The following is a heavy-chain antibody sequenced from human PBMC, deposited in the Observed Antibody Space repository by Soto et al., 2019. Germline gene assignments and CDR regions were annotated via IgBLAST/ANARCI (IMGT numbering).Heavy chain of an antibody. CDR2: IYWDDDK. D-gene: IGHD3-10*01. Sequence: QITLKESGPTLVKPTQTLTLTCTFSGFSLSTSGVGVGWIRQPPGKALEWLALIYWDDDKRYSPSLKSRLTTXKXXSKNPVVLTMTNMDPVDTATYSCAHDANTAPPMVKTYYFDYWGQGTLVTVSS. CDR3: AHDANTAPPMVKTYYFDY. V-gene: IGHV2-5*02. J-gene: IGHJ4*02. CDR1: GFSLSTSGVG.